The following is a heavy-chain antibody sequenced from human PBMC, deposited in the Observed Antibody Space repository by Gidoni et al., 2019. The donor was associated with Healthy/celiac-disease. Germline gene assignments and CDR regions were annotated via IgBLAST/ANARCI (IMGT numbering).Heavy chain of an antibody. CDR2: IWYDGSNK. CDR3: ARGFAHQGQLLYYYYGMDV. CDR1: VFTFSSYG. Sequence: QVQLVESGGGVVQPGRSLRLSCAASVFTFSSYGIHWVRQAPGKGLEWVAVIWYDGSNKYYADSVKGRFTISRDNSKNTLYLQMNSLRAEDTAVYYCARGFAHQGQLLYYYYGMDVWGQGTTVTVSS. J-gene: IGHJ6*02. V-gene: IGHV3-33*01. D-gene: IGHD2-2*01.